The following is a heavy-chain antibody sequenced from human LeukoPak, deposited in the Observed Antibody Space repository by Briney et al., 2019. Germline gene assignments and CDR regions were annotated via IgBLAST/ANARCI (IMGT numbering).Heavy chain of an antibody. V-gene: IGHV1-46*01. CDR2: INPTGGST. D-gene: IGHD2-8*02. Sequence: ASVKVSCKASVYTFSSFYMHWVRQAPGQGLEWMGIINPTGGSTSYAQKFQGRVTMTTDTSTSTVYMELSSLRSKDTAVYYCARDHSTGGNWGQGTLVTVSS. CDR3: ARDHSTGGN. J-gene: IGHJ4*02. CDR1: VYTFSSFY.